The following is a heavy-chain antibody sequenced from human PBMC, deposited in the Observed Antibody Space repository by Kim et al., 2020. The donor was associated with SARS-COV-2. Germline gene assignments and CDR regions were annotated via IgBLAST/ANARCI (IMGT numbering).Heavy chain of an antibody. J-gene: IGHJ6*02. CDR3: TTDAFLGLRYFDWLFWGLAYYGMDV. CDR1: GFAFSNAW. Sequence: GGSLRLSCAASGFAFSNAWMSWVRQAPGKGLEWVGRIKSKTDGGTTDYAAPVKGRFTISRDDSKNTLYLQMNSLKTEDTAVYYCTTDAFLGLRYFDWLFWGLAYYGMDVWGQGTTVTVSS. V-gene: IGHV3-15*01. D-gene: IGHD3-9*01. CDR2: IKSKTDGGTT.